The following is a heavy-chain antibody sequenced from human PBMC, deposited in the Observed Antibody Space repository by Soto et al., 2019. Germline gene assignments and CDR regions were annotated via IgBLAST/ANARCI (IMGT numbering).Heavy chain of an antibody. Sequence: EVQLVQTGGGLIQPGGSLRLSCAASGFTVTSYYMSWVRQAPGKGLEWVSLIYTGGNTNYADSVKGRFTISRDNSKNTLYLQMKTLRAEDTAVYYCARAYYYGWGNYYRADYYHYGMDVWGQGPRSPSP. CDR2: IYTGGNT. CDR3: ARAYYYGWGNYYRADYYHYGMDV. D-gene: IGHD3-10*01. V-gene: IGHV3-53*02. CDR1: GFTVTSYY. J-gene: IGHJ6*02.